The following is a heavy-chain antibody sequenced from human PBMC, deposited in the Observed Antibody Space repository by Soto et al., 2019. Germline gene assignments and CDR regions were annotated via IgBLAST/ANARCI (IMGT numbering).Heavy chain of an antibody. D-gene: IGHD3-3*01. CDR3: ARVVGRITIFGVVMEDEAPHDYYYHYGMDV. CDR2: IYYSGST. V-gene: IGHV4-59*08. J-gene: IGHJ6*02. Sequence: PSETLSLTCTVSGGSISSYYWSWIRQPPGKGLEWIGYIYYSGSTNYNPSLKSRVTISVDTSKNQFSLKLSSVTAADTAVYYCARVVGRITIFGVVMEDEAPHDYYYHYGMDVWGQGTTVTVSS. CDR1: GGSISSYY.